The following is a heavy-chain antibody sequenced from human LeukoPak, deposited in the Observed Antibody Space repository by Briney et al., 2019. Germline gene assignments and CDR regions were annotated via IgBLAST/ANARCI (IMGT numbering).Heavy chain of an antibody. D-gene: IGHD3-9*01. CDR3: ARVNYDILTGYLEYFDY. CDR2: IYHSGST. V-gene: IGHV4-38-2*02. CDR1: GYSISSGYY. Sequence: SETLSLTCTVSGYSISSGYYWGWIRQPPGKGLEWIGSIYHSGSTYYNPSLKSRVTISVDTSKNQFSLKLSSVTAADTAVYYCARVNYDILTGYLEYFDYWGQGTLVTVSS. J-gene: IGHJ4*02.